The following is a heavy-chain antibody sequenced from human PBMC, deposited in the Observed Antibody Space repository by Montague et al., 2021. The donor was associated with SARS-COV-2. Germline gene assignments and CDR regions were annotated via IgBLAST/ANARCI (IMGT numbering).Heavy chain of an antibody. J-gene: IGHJ4*02. CDR3: ARSQDCSTTSCHFDY. V-gene: IGHV4-39*07. CDR2: IYHSGST. D-gene: IGHD2-2*01. Sequence: SETLSLTCTVSGGSISSGGYYWSRIRQHPGKGLEWVGSIYHSGSTYYXXXLKSRVTISVDTSKNQFSLKLSSVTAADTAVYYCARSQDCSTTSCHFDYWGQGTLVTVSS. CDR1: GGSISSGGYY.